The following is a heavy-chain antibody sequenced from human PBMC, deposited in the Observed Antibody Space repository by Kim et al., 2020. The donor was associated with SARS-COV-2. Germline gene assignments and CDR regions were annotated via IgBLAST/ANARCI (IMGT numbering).Heavy chain of an antibody. CDR2: ISGSGGST. CDR1: GFTFSSYA. J-gene: IGHJ3*02. Sequence: GGSLRLSCAASGFTFSSYAMSWVRQAPGKGLEWVSAISGSGGSTYYADSVKGRFTISRDNSKNTLYLQMNSLRAEDTAVYYCANQHPTTVTTSGDDAFDIWGQGTMVTVSS. V-gene: IGHV3-23*01. D-gene: IGHD4-17*01. CDR3: ANQHPTTVTTSGDDAFDI.